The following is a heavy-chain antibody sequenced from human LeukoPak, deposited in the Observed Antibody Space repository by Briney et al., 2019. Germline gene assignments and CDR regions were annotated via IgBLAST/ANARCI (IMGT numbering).Heavy chain of an antibody. CDR1: AGSISTYY. Sequence: SENLSLNCTVSAGSISTYYWSWLRPPPGQGLEWIGRLYTSGSTNYNPSLKSRVTTSVDTSKNQFSLKLSSVTAADTAVYYCARVLSPVLRRGAYYFDYWGQGTLVTVSS. D-gene: IGHD5/OR15-5a*01. CDR2: LYTSGST. J-gene: IGHJ4*02. V-gene: IGHV4-4*07. CDR3: ARVLSPVLRRGAYYFDY.